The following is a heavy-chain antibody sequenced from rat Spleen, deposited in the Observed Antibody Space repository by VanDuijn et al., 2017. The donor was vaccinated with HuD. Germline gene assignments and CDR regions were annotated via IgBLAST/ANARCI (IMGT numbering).Heavy chain of an antibody. V-gene: IGHV5-22*01. CDR2: ISYEGSTT. J-gene: IGHJ2*01. CDR3: VRQNWPYYFDY. D-gene: IGHD5-1*01. CDR1: GFTFSDYY. Sequence: EVRLVESGGLLVQPGRSMKVSCAASGFTFSDYYMAWVRQAPKTGLEWVASISYEGSTTYYRDSVKGRFTISRDNAKSTLYLQMDSLRSEDTATYYCVRQNWPYYFDYWGQGVMLTVSS.